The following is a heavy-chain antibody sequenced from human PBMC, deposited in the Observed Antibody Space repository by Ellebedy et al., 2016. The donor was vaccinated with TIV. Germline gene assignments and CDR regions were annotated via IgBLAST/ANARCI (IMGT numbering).Heavy chain of an antibody. D-gene: IGHD3-10*01. CDR1: GGTFNNYA. CDR3: ARDFYGYGSFGS. J-gene: IGHJ4*02. V-gene: IGHV1-69*13. CDR2: IIPICRTQ. Sequence: AASVKVSCKASGGTFNNYAVNWVRQAPGQGLEWMGGIIPICRTQNYAQKFQGRVTITADESTRTTYMELSSLRSADTAVDYCARDFYGYGSFGSWGQGPLVTVSS.